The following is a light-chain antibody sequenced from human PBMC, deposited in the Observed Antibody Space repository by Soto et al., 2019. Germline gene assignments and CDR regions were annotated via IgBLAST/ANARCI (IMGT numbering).Light chain of an antibody. CDR1: QSISSW. CDR2: KAA. CDR3: QQYGSYRT. J-gene: IGKJ1*01. V-gene: IGKV1-5*03. Sequence: DIQMTQSPSTLSASVGDRVTITCRASQSISSWLAWYQQRPGRAPKLLIYKAATLQSGVPSRFSGSGSGTEFTLTSSSLQPDDFATYYCQQYGSYRTFGQGTKVEIK.